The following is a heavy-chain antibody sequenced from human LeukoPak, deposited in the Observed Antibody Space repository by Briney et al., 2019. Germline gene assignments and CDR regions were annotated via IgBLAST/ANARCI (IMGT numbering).Heavy chain of an antibody. CDR2: IIPIFGTA. Sequence: SVKVSCKASGGTFSSYAISWVRQAPGQGLEWMGGIIPIFGTANYAQKFQGRVTITADESTSTAYMELSSLRFEDTAVYYCARSRGPRAEYFDYWGQGTLVTVSS. CDR3: ARSRGPRAEYFDY. CDR1: GGTFSSYA. D-gene: IGHD2/OR15-2a*01. J-gene: IGHJ4*02. V-gene: IGHV1-69*13.